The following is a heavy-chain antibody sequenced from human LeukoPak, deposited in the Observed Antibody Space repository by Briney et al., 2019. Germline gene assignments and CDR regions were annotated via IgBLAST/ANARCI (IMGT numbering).Heavy chain of an antibody. J-gene: IGHJ5*02. CDR2: ISAYNGNT. V-gene: IGHV1-18*01. Sequence: GASVKVSCKASGYTFTSYGISWVRQAPGQGLEWMGWISAYNGNTNYAQKLQGRVTMTTDTSTSTVYMELRSLRSDDTAVYYCARVYAAVDWFDPWGQGTLVTVSS. CDR1: GYTFTSYG. CDR3: ARVYAAVDWFDP. D-gene: IGHD3-16*01.